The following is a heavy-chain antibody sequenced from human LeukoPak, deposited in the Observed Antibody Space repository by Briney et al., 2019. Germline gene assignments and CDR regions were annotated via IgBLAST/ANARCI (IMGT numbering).Heavy chain of an antibody. CDR1: GYSISSGYY. Sequence: SETLSLTCAVSGYSISSGYYWGWIRQPPGKGLEWIGSIYHSGSTYYNPSLKSRVTISVDTSKNQFSLKLSSVTAADTAVYYCARDYYDITGYYRFDPWGQGTLVTVSS. V-gene: IGHV4-38-2*02. J-gene: IGHJ5*02. CDR3: ARDYYDITGYYRFDP. D-gene: IGHD3-22*01. CDR2: IYHSGST.